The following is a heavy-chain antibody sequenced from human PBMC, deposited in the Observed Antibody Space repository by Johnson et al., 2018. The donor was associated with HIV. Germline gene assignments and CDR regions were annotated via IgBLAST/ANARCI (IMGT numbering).Heavy chain of an antibody. CDR2: ISSSGGST. CDR3: AKGRDHAFDI. CDR1: GFTFSDYY. D-gene: IGHD2-21*02. V-gene: IGHV3-11*01. J-gene: IGHJ3*02. Sequence: QVQLVESGGGLVKPGGSLRLSCAASGFTFSDYYMSWIRQAPGKGLEWVSYISSSGGSTYYADCVKGRFTISRDNSKNTLYLQMNSLRAEETAVYYCAKGRDHAFDIWGQGTMVTVSS.